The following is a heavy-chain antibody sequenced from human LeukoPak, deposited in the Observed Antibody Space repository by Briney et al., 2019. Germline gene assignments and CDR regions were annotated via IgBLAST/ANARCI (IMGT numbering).Heavy chain of an antibody. V-gene: IGHV4-59*12. D-gene: IGHD6-6*01. CDR1: GVSISSYY. CDR3: ARQQLVERSFDY. Sequence: SETLSLTCTVSGVSISSYYWSWIRQPPGKGLEWIGYIYHSGSTNYNPSLKSRVTISVDTSKNQFSLKLTSVTAADTAVYYCARQQLVERSFDYWGQGTLVAVSS. CDR2: IYHSGST. J-gene: IGHJ4*02.